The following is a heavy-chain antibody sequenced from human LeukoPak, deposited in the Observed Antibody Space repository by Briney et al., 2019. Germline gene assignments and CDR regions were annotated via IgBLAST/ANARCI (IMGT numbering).Heavy chain of an antibody. Sequence: GASVKVSCKASGYTFTSYDINWVRQATGQGLEWMGWMNPNSGNTGYAQKFQGRVTMTRNTSISTAYMELSSLRSEDTAVYYCARGEAPKRASGFRIYYSYVWTSGAKGPRSPSP. CDR2: MNPNSGNT. CDR3: ARGEAPKRASGFRIYYSYVWTS. D-gene: IGHD1-26*01. J-gene: IGHJ6*02. V-gene: IGHV1-8*01. CDR1: GYTFTSYD.